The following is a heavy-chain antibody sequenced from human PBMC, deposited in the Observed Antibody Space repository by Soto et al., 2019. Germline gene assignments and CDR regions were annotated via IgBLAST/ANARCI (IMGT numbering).Heavy chain of an antibody. V-gene: IGHV3-30*18. CDR3: AKGHQKYDFWSGYPIYYYYYGMDV. CDR2: ISYDGSNK. D-gene: IGHD3-3*01. CDR1: GFTFSSYG. Sequence: QVQLVESGGGVVQPGRSLRLSCAVSGFTFSSYGMHCVRQAPGKGLEWVAVISYDGSNKYYADSVKGRFTISRDNSKNTLYLQMNSLRAEDTAVYYCAKGHQKYDFWSGYPIYYYYYGMDVWGQGTTVTVSS. J-gene: IGHJ6*02.